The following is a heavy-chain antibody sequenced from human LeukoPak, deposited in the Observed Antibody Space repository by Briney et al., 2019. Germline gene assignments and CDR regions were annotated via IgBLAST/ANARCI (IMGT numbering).Heavy chain of an antibody. CDR2: IIPIFGTA. D-gene: IGHD3-10*01. CDR1: GGTFSSYA. CDR3: ARDRDTMVRGVIPFDY. J-gene: IGHJ4*02. Sequence: ASVKVSCKASGGTFSSYAISWVRQAPGQGLEWMGGIIPIFGTANYAQKFQGRVTITTDESTSTAYMELSSLRSEDTAVYYCARDRDTMVRGVIPFDYWGQGTLVTVSS. V-gene: IGHV1-69*05.